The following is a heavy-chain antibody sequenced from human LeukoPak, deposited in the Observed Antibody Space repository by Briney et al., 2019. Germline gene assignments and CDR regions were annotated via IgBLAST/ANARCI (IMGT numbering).Heavy chain of an antibody. Sequence: KPSETLSLTCTVSGGSMHLFYWTWIRQSPGKGLEWIGNIYHIGYTEYNPSLKSRVTISIDTSNNQFSLTLTSVTAADTAVYYCATLDHDVVGVYSHLDHWRQGALVTVSS. CDR2: IYHIGYT. V-gene: IGHV4-59*03. J-gene: IGHJ4*02. CDR3: ATLDHDVVGVYSHLDH. CDR1: GGSMHLFY. D-gene: IGHD3-3*01.